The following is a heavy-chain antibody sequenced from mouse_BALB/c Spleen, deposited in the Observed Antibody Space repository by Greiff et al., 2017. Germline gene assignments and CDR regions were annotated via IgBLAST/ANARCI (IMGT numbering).Heavy chain of an antibody. CDR1: GYSITSDYA. Sequence: EVKLVESGPGLVKPSQSLSLTCTVTGYSITSDYAWNWIRQFPGNKLEWMGYISYSGSTSYNPCLKSRISITRDTSKNQFFLQLNSVTTEDTATYYCARSDYPFAYWGQGTLVTVSA. CDR3: ARSDYPFAY. CDR2: ISYSGST. J-gene: IGHJ3*01. D-gene: IGHD2-4*01. V-gene: IGHV3-2*02.